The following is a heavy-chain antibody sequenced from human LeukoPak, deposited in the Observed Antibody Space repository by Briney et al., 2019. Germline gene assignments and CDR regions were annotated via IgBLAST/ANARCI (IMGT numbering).Heavy chain of an antibody. V-gene: IGHV3-7*01. D-gene: IGHD6-6*01. CDR2: IKQDGSEK. J-gene: IGHJ6*02. CDR1: GFTFSSYW. CDR3: ARDSLLPYSSSSLYYYYGMDV. Sequence: GGSLRLSCAASGFTFSSYWMSWVRQAPGKGLEWVANIKQDGSEKYHVDSVKGRFTISRDNAKNSLYLQMNSLRAEDTAVYYCARDSLLPYSSSSLYYYYGMDVWGQGTTVTVSS.